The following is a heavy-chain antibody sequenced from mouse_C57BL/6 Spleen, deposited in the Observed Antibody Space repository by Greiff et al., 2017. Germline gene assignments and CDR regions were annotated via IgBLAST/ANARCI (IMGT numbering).Heavy chain of an antibody. CDR1: GYTFTSYW. CDR3: ARNEGLRREVMDY. V-gene: IGHV1-64*01. Sequence: VQLQQPGAELVKPGASVKLSCKASGYTFTSYWMHWVKQRPGQGLEWIGMIHPNSGSTNYNEKFKSKATLTVDKSSSTAYMQLSSLTSEDSAVYYCARNEGLRREVMDYWGQGTSVTVSS. D-gene: IGHD2-2*01. J-gene: IGHJ4*01. CDR2: IHPNSGST.